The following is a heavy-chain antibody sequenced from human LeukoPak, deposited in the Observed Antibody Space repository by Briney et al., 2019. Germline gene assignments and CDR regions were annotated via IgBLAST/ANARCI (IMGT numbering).Heavy chain of an antibody. Sequence: GGTLRLSCSASGFTFSNYGMLWVRQAPGKGLERMAFIRYDGSNKFYADFVKGGVTISRAYSKKTLLLHTNRLRVEDTAVYYCVKDNPLDYWGGRTLVIVSS. J-gene: IGHJ4*02. V-gene: IGHV3-30*02. CDR3: VKDNPLDY. D-gene: IGHD1-14*01. CDR1: GFTFSNYG. CDR2: IRYDGSNK.